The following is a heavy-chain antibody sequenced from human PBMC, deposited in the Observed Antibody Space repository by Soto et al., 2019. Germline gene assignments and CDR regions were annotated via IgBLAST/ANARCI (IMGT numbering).Heavy chain of an antibody. CDR3: ARAHCSNGICYAFDI. J-gene: IGHJ3*02. CDR1: GGSMSFYS. V-gene: IGHV4-59*01. CDR2: IHHSGDT. D-gene: IGHD2-8*01. Sequence: ESLSLTCADSGGSMSFYSWRWIRQHPGKGLEWIGYIHHSGDTDYNPSLKSRVTISVDRPQNQLSLKLTSVTTADTAVYYCARAHCSNGICYAFDIWGPGTKVTVSS.